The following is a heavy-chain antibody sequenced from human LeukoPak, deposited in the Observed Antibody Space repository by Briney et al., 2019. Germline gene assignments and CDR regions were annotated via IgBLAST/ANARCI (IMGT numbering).Heavy chain of an antibody. J-gene: IGHJ4*02. CDR2: IKQDGSEK. CDR1: GFTFSSYW. CDR3: ARVPPDDYGDYYYFDY. V-gene: IGHV3-7*03. Sequence: PGGPLRLSCAASGFTFSSYWMSWVRQAPGKGLEWVANIKQDGSEKYYVDSVKGRFTISRDNAKNSLYLQMNSLRAEDTALYYCARVPPDDYGDYYYFDYWGQGTLVTVSS. D-gene: IGHD4-17*01.